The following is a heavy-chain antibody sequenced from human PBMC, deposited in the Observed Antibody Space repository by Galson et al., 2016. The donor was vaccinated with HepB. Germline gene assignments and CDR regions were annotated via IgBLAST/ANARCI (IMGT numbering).Heavy chain of an antibody. Sequence: SVKVSCKASGYTFKSYAIHWVRQAPGQSLEWMGWINAGNGNTKYSQKFQDRVTITRDTSASTAYMDLSSLRSEDTAVYYRARDVVVLPVRPYGLDVWGPGTTVTVSS. D-gene: IGHD2-21*01. J-gene: IGHJ6*01. CDR1: GYTFKSYA. CDR2: INAGNGNT. V-gene: IGHV1-3*01. CDR3: ARDVVVLPVRPYGLDV.